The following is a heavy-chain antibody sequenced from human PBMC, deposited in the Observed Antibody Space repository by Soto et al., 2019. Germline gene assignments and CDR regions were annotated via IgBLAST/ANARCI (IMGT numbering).Heavy chain of an antibody. CDR3: ARDGGKVSHVSLEY. CDR1: GGSISSYY. D-gene: IGHD2-15*01. CDR2: IYYSRST. V-gene: IGHV4-59*01. J-gene: IGHJ4*02. Sequence: SETLSLTCTVSGGSISSYYWSWIRQPPGRGLEWIGYIYYSRSTNYNPSLKRRVTISVDTSKNQFSLKLSSVTAADTAVYYCARDGGKVSHVSLEYWGQGTMVTVSS.